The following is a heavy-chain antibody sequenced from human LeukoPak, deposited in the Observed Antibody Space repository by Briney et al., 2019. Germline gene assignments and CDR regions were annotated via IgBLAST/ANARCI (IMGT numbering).Heavy chain of an antibody. Sequence: GGSLRLSCAASGFTFSSYSMNWVRQAPGKGLEWVALISDHESGSNEYYAASVKGRFTISRDNSRKTLSLQMNTLRIEDTAVYYCVRSRGYCGGEAQCDFTYWGQGTLVTVSS. V-gene: IGHV3-30*03. D-gene: IGHD2-21*01. CDR3: VRSRGYCGGEAQCDFTY. J-gene: IGHJ4*02. CDR2: ISDHESGSNE. CDR1: GFTFSSYS.